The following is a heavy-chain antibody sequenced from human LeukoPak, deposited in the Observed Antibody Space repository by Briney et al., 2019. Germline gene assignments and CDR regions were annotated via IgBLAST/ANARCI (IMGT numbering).Heavy chain of an antibody. Sequence: ASVKVSCKVSGYTLTELSMHWVRQAPGKGLEWMGGFDPEDGETIYAQKFQGRVTMTEDTSTDTAYMELSSLRSEDTAVYYCVAMGMTTVTTSFDYWGQGTLVTVSS. D-gene: IGHD4-17*01. J-gene: IGHJ4*02. CDR3: VAMGMTTVTTSFDY. V-gene: IGHV1-24*01. CDR2: FDPEDGET. CDR1: GYTLTELS.